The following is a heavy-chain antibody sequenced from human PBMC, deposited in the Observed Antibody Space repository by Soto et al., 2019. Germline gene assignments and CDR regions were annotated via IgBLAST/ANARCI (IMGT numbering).Heavy chain of an antibody. J-gene: IGHJ6*02. D-gene: IGHD6-6*01. CDR1: GYTFTSYG. Sequence: ASVKVSCKASGYTFTSYGISWVRQAPGQGLEWMGWISAYNGNTNYAQELQGRATMTTDTSTSTAYMELRSLRSDDTAVYYCARDRYSSSPYYGMDVWGQGTTVTVSS. CDR2: ISAYNGNT. V-gene: IGHV1-18*01. CDR3: ARDRYSSSPYYGMDV.